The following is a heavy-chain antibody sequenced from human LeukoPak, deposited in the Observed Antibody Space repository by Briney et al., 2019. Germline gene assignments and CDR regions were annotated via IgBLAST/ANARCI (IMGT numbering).Heavy chain of an antibody. CDR1: GFTFSSYA. Sequence: GGSLRLSCAASGFTFSSYAMSWVRQAPGKGLEWVSAISGSGGSTYYADSVKGRFTISRDNSKNTLYLQMNSLRAEDTAVYYCAKAGYCSSTSCYTDYYYGMDVWGQGTTVTVSS. D-gene: IGHD2-2*02. CDR2: ISGSGGST. V-gene: IGHV3-23*01. CDR3: AKAGYCSSTSCYTDYYYGMDV. J-gene: IGHJ6*02.